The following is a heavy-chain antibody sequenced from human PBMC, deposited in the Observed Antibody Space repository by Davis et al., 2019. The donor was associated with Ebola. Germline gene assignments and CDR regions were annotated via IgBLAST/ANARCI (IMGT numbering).Heavy chain of an antibody. CDR2: IYYSGSP. D-gene: IGHD1-7*01. CDR1: GGSISSSSYY. Sequence: SEPLSLTCTVPGGSISSSSYYWGWLRQPPGKGLEGLGSIYYSGSPYYNPSLKSRVTITVNTSKNQFSLKLSSVTAADTAVYYCARHDWNYDFDYWGQGTLVTVSS. V-gene: IGHV4-39*01. J-gene: IGHJ4*02. CDR3: ARHDWNYDFDY.